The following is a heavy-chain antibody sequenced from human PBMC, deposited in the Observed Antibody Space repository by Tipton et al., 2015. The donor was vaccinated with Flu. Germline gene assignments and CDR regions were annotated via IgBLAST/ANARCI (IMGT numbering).Heavy chain of an antibody. CDR2: IGTAGDT. CDR3: AKGAVTNDAFDI. CDR1: GFTFSSYD. V-gene: IGHV3-13*01. J-gene: IGHJ3*02. Sequence: SLRLSCAASGFTFSSYDMHWVRQATGKGLEWVSAIGTAGDTYYPGSVKGRFTISRENAKNSLYLQMNSLRAGDTAVYYCAKGAVTNDAFDIWGQGTMVTVSS. D-gene: IGHD4-17*01.